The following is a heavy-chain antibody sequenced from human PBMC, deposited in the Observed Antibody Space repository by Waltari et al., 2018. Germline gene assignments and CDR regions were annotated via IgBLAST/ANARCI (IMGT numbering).Heavy chain of an antibody. CDR3: SGGEVTGTDF. V-gene: IGHV3-73*01. J-gene: IGHJ4*02. CDR1: GFSSSGSP. CDR2: IRRQPYNYAT. Sequence: EVQVLESGGGLFKPGGSLKLSCATSGFSSSGSPIHWVRQTSGKGLEWVGRIRRQPYNYATAYSASVKGRFTISRDDSKNTAYLQMNSLMTDDTAVYYCSGGEVTGTDFWGQGTLVTVSS. D-gene: IGHD1-1*01.